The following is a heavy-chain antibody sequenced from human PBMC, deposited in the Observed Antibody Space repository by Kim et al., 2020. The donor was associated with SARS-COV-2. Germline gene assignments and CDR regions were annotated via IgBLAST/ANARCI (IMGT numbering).Heavy chain of an antibody. Sequence: GGSLRLSCAASGFTFNTYGMHWVRQAPGKGLEWVAVISYDGSNIYYADSVKGRFTISRDNSKNTLYLQMNSLRIEDTAVYYCAKSFSGSYFGYDYCGQGTLVTVSS. V-gene: IGHV3-30*18. CDR2: ISYDGSNI. CDR3: AKSFSGSYFGYDY. D-gene: IGHD1-26*01. J-gene: IGHJ4*02. CDR1: GFTFNTYG.